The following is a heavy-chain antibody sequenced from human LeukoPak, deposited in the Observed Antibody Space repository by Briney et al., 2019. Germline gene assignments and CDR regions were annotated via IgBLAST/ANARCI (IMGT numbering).Heavy chain of an antibody. V-gene: IGHV4-61*01. CDR3: ASGRREQPFAFDY. CDR1: GGSVSSGSYY. Sequence: PSGTLSLTCTVSGGSVSSGSYYWSWIRQPPGKGLEWIGYIYYSGSTNYNPSLKSRVTISVDTSKNQFSLKLSSVTAADTAVYYCASGRREQPFAFDYWGQGTLVTVSS. D-gene: IGHD1/OR15-1a*01. CDR2: IYYSGST. J-gene: IGHJ4*02.